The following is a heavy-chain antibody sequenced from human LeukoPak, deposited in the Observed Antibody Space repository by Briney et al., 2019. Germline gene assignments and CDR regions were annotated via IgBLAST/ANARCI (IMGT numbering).Heavy chain of an antibody. J-gene: IGHJ4*02. V-gene: IGHV3-7*01. CDR2: INQDGSEI. D-gene: IGHD3/OR15-3a*01. CDR3: ARDRTGTYREVAY. Sequence: PGGSLRLSCAASGFTFSNYWMSWVRQAPGKGLEWLANINQDGSEIYYVDSVKGRFTISRDNGKNSLYLQINSLRADDTAVYYCARDRTGTYREVAYWGQGTLVTVSS. CDR1: GFTFSNYW.